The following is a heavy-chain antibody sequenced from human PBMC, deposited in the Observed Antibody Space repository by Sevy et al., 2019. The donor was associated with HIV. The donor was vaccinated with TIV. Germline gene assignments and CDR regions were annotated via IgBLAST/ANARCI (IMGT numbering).Heavy chain of an antibody. D-gene: IGHD6-19*01. Sequence: GGSLRLSCAASGFTFSSYAMSWVRQAPGKGLEWVSAISGSGGSTYYADSVKGRFTISSDNSKTTLYLQMNSLRAEDTAVYYCARKKYSGWSNDAFDIWGQGTMVTVSS. CDR3: ARKKYSGWSNDAFDI. V-gene: IGHV3-23*01. J-gene: IGHJ3*02. CDR1: GFTFSSYA. CDR2: ISGSGGST.